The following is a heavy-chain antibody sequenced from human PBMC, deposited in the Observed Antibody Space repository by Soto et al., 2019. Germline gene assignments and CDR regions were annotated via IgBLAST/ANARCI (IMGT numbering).Heavy chain of an antibody. V-gene: IGHV3-23*01. CDR2: ISGSGGGT. D-gene: IGHD1-26*01. J-gene: IGHJ6*02. CDR3: AKARSEPSNYYYGMDV. CDR1: GFTFSDNA. Sequence: GGSLRLSCAASGFTFSDNAMDWVRQAPGKGLEWVSSISGSGGGTYYADSVRGRFTISRDSANNTLYLQMNDLRGEDTAIYYCAKARSEPSNYYYGMDVWGQGTPVHVPS.